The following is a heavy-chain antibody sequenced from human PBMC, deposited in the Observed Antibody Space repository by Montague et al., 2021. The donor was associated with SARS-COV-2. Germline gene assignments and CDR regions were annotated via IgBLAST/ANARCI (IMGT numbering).Heavy chain of an antibody. CDR1: GGSISSYY. Sequence: SETLSLTCTVSGGSISSYYWSWIRQPPGKGLEWIGYIYYSGSTNYNPSLKSRVTISVDTSKNQFSLKLSSVTAADTAVYYCVRGGDMNWFDPWGQGTLVTVSP. CDR2: IYYSGST. D-gene: IGHD2-21*01. V-gene: IGHV4-59*01. J-gene: IGHJ5*02. CDR3: VRGGDMNWFDP.